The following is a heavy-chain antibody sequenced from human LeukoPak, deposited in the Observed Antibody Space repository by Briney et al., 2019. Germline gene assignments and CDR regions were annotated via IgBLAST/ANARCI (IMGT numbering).Heavy chain of an antibody. V-gene: IGHV4-39*01. Sequence: SETLSPTCTVSGGSISSSSYYWGWIRQPPGKGLEWIGSIYYSGSTYYNPSLKSRVTISVDTSKNQFSLKLSSVTAADTAVYYCARRAMIVVVIPGAFDIWGQGTMVTVSS. CDR2: IYYSGST. CDR3: ARRAMIVVVIPGAFDI. J-gene: IGHJ3*02. D-gene: IGHD3-22*01. CDR1: GGSISSSSYY.